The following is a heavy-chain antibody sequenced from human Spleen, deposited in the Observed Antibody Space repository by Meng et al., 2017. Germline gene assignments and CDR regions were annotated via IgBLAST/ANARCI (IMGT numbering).Heavy chain of an antibody. CDR2: ISGSHPGS. J-gene: IGHJ4*02. CDR1: GFTFTTYA. V-gene: IGHV3-23*01. Sequence: GESLKISCAASGFTFTTYAMTWVRRAPGKGLEWVSTISGSHPGSYYAGSVKGRFTISRDNSKNMLYLQMNSLRAEDTAVYYCARDGTWEPFDYWGQGTLVTVSS. D-gene: IGHD1-26*01. CDR3: ARDGTWEPFDY.